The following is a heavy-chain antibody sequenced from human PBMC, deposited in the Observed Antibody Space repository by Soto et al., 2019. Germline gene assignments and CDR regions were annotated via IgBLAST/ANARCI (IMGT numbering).Heavy chain of an antibody. D-gene: IGHD6-13*01. CDR1: GFTFSDYY. CDR2: ISSSSSYT. V-gene: IGHV3-11*05. J-gene: IGHJ4*02. Sequence: QVQLVESGGGLVKPGGSLRLSCAASGFTFSDYYMSWIRQAPGKGLEWVSYISSSSSYTNYADSVKGRFTIPRDNAKNSLYLQMNSLRAEDTAVYYCARGAIAAAGTSTYWGQGTLVTVSS. CDR3: ARGAIAAAGTSTY.